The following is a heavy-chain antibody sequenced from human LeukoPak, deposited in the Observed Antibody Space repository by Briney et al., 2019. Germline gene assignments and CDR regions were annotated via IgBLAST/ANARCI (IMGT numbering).Heavy chain of an antibody. CDR1: GFTFSSYS. CDR3: AREALAAAGTQGYYYYYMDV. V-gene: IGHV3-21*01. D-gene: IGHD6-13*01. Sequence: GGSLRLSCAASGFTFSSYSMNWVRQAPGKGLEWVSSISSSSSYIYYADSVKGRFTISRDNAKNSLYLQMNSLRAEDTAVYYCAREALAAAGTQGYYYYYMDVWGKGTTVTVSS. J-gene: IGHJ6*03. CDR2: ISSSSSYI.